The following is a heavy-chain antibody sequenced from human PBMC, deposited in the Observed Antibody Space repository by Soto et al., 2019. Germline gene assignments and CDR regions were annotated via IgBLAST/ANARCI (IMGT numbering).Heavy chain of an antibody. CDR3: AKDPIVGPDHYFNH. D-gene: IGHD2-21*01. CDR2: ISGSGSSST. Sequence: PGGSLRLSCAASGFTFSTYATSWVRQAPGKGLEWVSAISGSGSSSTYYADSVKGRFTISRDNSKNTLYLQMNSLRAEDTAVYYCAKDPIVGPDHYFNHWGQGTLVTVSS. V-gene: IGHV3-23*01. CDR1: GFTFSTYA. J-gene: IGHJ1*01.